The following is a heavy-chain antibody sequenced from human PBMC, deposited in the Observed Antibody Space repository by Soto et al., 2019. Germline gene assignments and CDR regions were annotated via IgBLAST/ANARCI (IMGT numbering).Heavy chain of an antibody. Sequence: EVQLLESGGGLVQPGGSLRLSCAASGFTFSSYAMRWVRQAPGKGLEWVSAVSGSGGSTYYADSVKGRFTISRDNSKNTLYLQMNGLRAEDTAVDYCARGGPGTYFDYWGQGTLVTVSS. J-gene: IGHJ4*02. CDR3: ARGGPGTYFDY. V-gene: IGHV3-23*01. D-gene: IGHD3-16*01. CDR2: VSGSGGST. CDR1: GFTFSSYA.